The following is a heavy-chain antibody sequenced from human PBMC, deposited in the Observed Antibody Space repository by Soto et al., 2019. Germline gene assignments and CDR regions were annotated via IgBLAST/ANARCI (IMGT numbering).Heavy chain of an antibody. V-gene: IGHV3-23*01. CDR2: ISGSGGST. Sequence: GGSLRLSCAASGFTFSSYAMSWVRQAPGKGLEWVSAISGSGGSTYYADSVKGRFTIPRDNSKNTLYLQMNSLRAEDTAVYYCAKNSMLSTAGYCSSTSCYGDFFDYWGQGTLVTVS. CDR1: GFTFSSYA. CDR3: AKNSMLSTAGYCSSTSCYGDFFDY. D-gene: IGHD2-2*01. J-gene: IGHJ4*02.